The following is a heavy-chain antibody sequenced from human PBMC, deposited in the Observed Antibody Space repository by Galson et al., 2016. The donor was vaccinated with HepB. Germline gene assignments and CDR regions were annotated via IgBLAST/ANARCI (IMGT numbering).Heavy chain of an antibody. Sequence: LRLSCAASGFSFSNYWMHWVRQGPGKGLEWVSRITSDGSDTRCADSVKGRFTISRDNAKNTLYLQMNSLRAEDTAVYYCARDRGSGWSHFYWGQGILVTVSS. CDR3: ARDRGSGWSHFY. V-gene: IGHV3-74*01. CDR2: ITSDGSDT. J-gene: IGHJ4*02. CDR1: GFSFSNYW. D-gene: IGHD6-19*01.